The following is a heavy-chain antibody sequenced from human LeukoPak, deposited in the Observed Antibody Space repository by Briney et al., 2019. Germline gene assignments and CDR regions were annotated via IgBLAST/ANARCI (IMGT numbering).Heavy chain of an antibody. CDR3: ARVRSYDFWSGYSDY. CDR2: IYHSGST. D-gene: IGHD3-3*01. V-gene: IGHV4-38-2*02. Sequence: SETLSLTCTVSGYSISSGYYWGWIRQPPGKGLEWIGSIYHSGSTYYNPSLKSRVTISVDTSKNQFSLKLSSVTAADTAVYYCARVRSYDFWSGYSDYWGQGTLVTVSS. J-gene: IGHJ4*02. CDR1: GYSISSGYY.